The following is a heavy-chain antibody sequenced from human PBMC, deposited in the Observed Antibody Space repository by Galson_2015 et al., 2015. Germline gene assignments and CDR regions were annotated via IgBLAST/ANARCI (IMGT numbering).Heavy chain of an antibody. CDR2: ISHDGNIQ. V-gene: IGHV3-30-3*01. J-gene: IGHJ4*02. CDR1: GFSVTTHS. D-gene: IGHD1-14*01. Sequence: SLRLSCAVSGFSVTTHSMHWVRQPPGKGLEWVTVISHDGNIQFYADSVKGRFTFSRDDSKNTLYLQMSSLRPEDTAVYFCARGINTQRAPGFDFWGQGTLVTVSS. CDR3: ARGINTQRAPGFDF.